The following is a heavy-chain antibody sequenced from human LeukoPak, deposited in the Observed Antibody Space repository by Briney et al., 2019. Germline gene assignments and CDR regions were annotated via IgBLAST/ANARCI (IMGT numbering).Heavy chain of an antibody. CDR2: IRYDGSNK. D-gene: IGHD6-13*01. V-gene: IGHV3-30*02. Sequence: PGGSLRLSCAASGFTFSSYGVHWVRQAPGKGLEWVAFIRYDGSNKYYADSVKGRFTISRHNSKNTLYLQMNSLRAEDTAVYYCARDLMGIAYRGAFYYWGQGTLVTVSS. CDR1: GFTFSSYG. CDR3: ARDLMGIAYRGAFYY. J-gene: IGHJ4*02.